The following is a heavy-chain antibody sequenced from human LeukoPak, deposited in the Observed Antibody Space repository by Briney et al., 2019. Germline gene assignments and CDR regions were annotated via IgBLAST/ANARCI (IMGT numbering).Heavy chain of an antibody. CDR2: IKEEGSGK. CDR3: ARADYSASGSYYWK. V-gene: IGHV3-7*01. J-gene: IGHJ4*02. Sequence: GRCLRLSCAASAFTVSSYWMGWVRQAPGEWLEWVANIKEEGSGKSYADSVKGRFTISRANAKNSLHLQMNSRRAEDTAVYYCARADYSASGSYYWKGGQGTLVTVSS. CDR1: AFTVSSYW. D-gene: IGHD3-10*01.